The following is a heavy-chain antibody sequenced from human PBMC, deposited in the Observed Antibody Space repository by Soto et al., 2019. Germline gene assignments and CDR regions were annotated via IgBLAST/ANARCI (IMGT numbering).Heavy chain of an antibody. CDR2: IYSGGST. V-gene: IGHV3-53*01. CDR1: GFTVSSNY. J-gene: IGHJ5*02. CDR3: AREGAAAVPDAWFDP. Sequence: PGGSLRLSCAASGFTVSSNYMSWVRQAPGKGLEWVSVIYSGGSTYYADSVKGRFTISRDNSKNTLYLQMNSLRAEDTAVYYCAREGAAAVPDAWFDPWGQGTLVTVSS. D-gene: IGHD6-13*01.